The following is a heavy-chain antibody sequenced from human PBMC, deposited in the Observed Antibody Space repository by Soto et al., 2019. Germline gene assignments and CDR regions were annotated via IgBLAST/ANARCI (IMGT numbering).Heavy chain of an antibody. Sequence: PSETLSLTCTVSGGSISSSSYYWGWIRQPPGKGLEWIGSIYYSGSTYYNPSLKSRVTISVDTSKNQFSLKLSSVTAADTAVYYCARRDSISNHNDFDYWGQGTLVTVSS. CDR1: GGSISSSSYY. J-gene: IGHJ4*02. CDR2: IYYSGST. CDR3: ARRDSISNHNDFDY. D-gene: IGHD4-4*01. V-gene: IGHV4-39*01.